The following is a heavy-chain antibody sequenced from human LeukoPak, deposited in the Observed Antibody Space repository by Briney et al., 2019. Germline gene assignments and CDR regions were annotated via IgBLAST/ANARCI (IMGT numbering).Heavy chain of an antibody. Sequence: PSETLSLTCTVSGGSISSYYWSWIRQPPGKGLEWIGYIYYSGSTNYNPSLKSRVTISVDTSKNQFSLKLSSVTAADTAVYYCAREGYSYGTYYYYYGMDVWGQGTTVTVPS. CDR3: AREGYSYGTYYYYYGMDV. V-gene: IGHV4-59*01. D-gene: IGHD5-18*01. CDR2: IYYSGST. CDR1: GGSISSYY. J-gene: IGHJ6*02.